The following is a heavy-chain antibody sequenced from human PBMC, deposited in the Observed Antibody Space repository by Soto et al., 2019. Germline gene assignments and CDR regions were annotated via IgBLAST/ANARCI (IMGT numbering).Heavy chain of an antibody. V-gene: IGHV3-33*01. Sequence: QVQLVESGGGVVQPGRSLRLSCAASGFTFSSYGMHWVRQAPGKGLEWVAVIWYDGSNKYYADSVKGRFTISRDNSKNTLYLQMNSLRAEDTAVYYCARDRGGTISFDYWGQGTLVTVSS. CDR3: ARDRGGTISFDY. CDR1: GFTFSSYG. D-gene: IGHD2-2*01. CDR2: IWYDGSNK. J-gene: IGHJ4*02.